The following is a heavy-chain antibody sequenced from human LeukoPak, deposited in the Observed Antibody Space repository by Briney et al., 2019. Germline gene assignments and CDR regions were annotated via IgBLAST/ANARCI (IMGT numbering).Heavy chain of an antibody. V-gene: IGHV3-74*01. CDR3: AIVLCSGGYCYYFDY. J-gene: IGHJ4*02. D-gene: IGHD2-15*01. CDR2: INADGRTT. Sequence: GGALRLSRAASVFALSTYWMHWVRQAPGKGGVWVSRINADGRTTNYAHSVKGGFTISRDNSKKTLHLQMNSLKVEDGAVYYCAIVLCSGGYCYYFDYCGEG. CDR1: VFALSTYW.